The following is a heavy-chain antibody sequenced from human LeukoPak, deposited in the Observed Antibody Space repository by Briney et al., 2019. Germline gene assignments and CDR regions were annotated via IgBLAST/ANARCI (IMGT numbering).Heavy chain of an antibody. CDR3: AAELRILLNNWFDP. V-gene: IGHV1-24*01. D-gene: IGHD2/OR15-2a*01. J-gene: IGHJ5*02. Sequence: ASVKVSCKVSGYTLTELSMHWVRQTPGKGLEWMGSFDHKDGETIYAQKFQGRVTMTEDTSTDTAYMELSSLRSEDTAVYYCAAELRILLNNWFDPWGQGTLVTVSS. CDR1: GYTLTELS. CDR2: FDHKDGET.